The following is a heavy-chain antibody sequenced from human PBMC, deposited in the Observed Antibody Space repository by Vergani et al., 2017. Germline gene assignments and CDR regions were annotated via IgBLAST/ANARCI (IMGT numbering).Heavy chain of an antibody. J-gene: IGHJ6*02. V-gene: IGHV3-30*02. D-gene: IGHD1-26*01. CDR2: IRYDGSNP. CDR1: GYTFGHFD. Sequence: QEQLLQSGGGVVQPGGSLILSCIGSGYTFGHFDMHWVRQAPVKGLAWVAFIRYDGSNPQYIDSVKGRFTISRDNSKDTLFLQMNGLRPEDTGTYFCAKKGGSLYYYGVDVWGQGTTITVSS. CDR3: AKKGGSLYYYGVDV.